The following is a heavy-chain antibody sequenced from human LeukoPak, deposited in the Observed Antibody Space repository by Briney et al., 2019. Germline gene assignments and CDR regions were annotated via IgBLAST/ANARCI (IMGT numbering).Heavy chain of an antibody. CDR1: GGSISSSSYY. D-gene: IGHD3-9*01. Sequence: SETLSLTCTVSGGSISSSSYYWGWIRQPPGKGLEWIGSIYYSGSTYYNPSLKSRVTISVDTSKNQFSLKLSSVTAADTAVYYCAREGGHYDILTGYYSYFDYWGQGALVTVSS. CDR3: AREGGHYDILTGYYSYFDY. V-gene: IGHV4-39*07. CDR2: IYYSGST. J-gene: IGHJ4*02.